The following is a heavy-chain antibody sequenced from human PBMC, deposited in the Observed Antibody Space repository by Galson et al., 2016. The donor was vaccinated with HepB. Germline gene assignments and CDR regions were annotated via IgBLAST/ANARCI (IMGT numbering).Heavy chain of an antibody. CDR2: ISAYNGNT. CDR1: GYTFTSYG. D-gene: IGHD4-23*01. V-gene: IGHV1-18*04. J-gene: IGHJ3*02. CDR3: ARTTVVTWGAFDI. Sequence: SVKVSCKASGYTFTSYGISWVRQAPGQGLEWMGWISAYNGNTNYTRNLQGRVTMTTDTSTSTAYMELRSLRSDDTAVYYCARTTVVTWGAFDIWGQGTMVTVSS.